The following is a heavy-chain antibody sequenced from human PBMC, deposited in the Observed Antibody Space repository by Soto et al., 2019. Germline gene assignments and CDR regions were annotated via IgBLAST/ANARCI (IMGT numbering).Heavy chain of an antibody. J-gene: IGHJ5*02. V-gene: IGHV4-4*07. Sequence: ASETLSLPFTVSGGSISSYYWSWIRQPAGKGLEWIVRIETSGSTNCNPSLKSLVAMSVDTSKNQFSLKLSSVTAADTAVHYCARDLPNGPVGIQSWFHXLGQVTRFTVSX. CDR1: GGSISSYY. D-gene: IGHD5-18*01. CDR3: ARDLPNGPVGIQSWFHX. CDR2: IETSGST.